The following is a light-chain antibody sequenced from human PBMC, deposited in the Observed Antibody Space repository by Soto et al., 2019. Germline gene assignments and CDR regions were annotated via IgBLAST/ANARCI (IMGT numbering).Light chain of an antibody. V-gene: IGLV1-40*01. CDR2: GNS. J-gene: IGLJ1*01. Sequence: QSVLTQPPSVSGAPGQRVTISCTGSSSNIGAGYDVHWYQQLPGTAPKLLIYGNSNRPSGVPDRFAGSKSGTSASLAITGLQAEDEAYYYCQSYDSSLSGYVCGTGTKLTVL. CDR1: SSNIGAGYD. CDR3: QSYDSSLSGYV.